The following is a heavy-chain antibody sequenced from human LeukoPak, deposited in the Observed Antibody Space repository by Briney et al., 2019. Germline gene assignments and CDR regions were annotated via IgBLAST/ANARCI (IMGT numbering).Heavy chain of an antibody. V-gene: IGHV3-43*01. D-gene: IGHD4-17*01. CDR3: ARATVIDFYYYMDV. Sequence: PGGSLRLSCVASGFTFDDYTMHWVRQAPGKGLEWVSLISWDGDSTYYADSVKGRFTISRDNSKNSLYLQMNSLRIEDTALYYCARATVIDFYYYMDVWGKGTTVTVSS. J-gene: IGHJ6*03. CDR2: ISWDGDST. CDR1: GFTFDDYT.